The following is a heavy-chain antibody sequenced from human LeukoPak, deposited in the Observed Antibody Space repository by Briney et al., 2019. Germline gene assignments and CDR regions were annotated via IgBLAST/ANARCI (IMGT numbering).Heavy chain of an antibody. V-gene: IGHV4-34*01. Sequence: SETLSLTCAVYGGSFSGYYWSWIRQPPGKGLEWIGEINHSGSTNCNPSLKSRVTISVDTSKNQLSLKLSSVTAADTAVYYCARGSPGKITMVRGVSFDYWGQGTLVTVSS. CDR2: INHSGST. D-gene: IGHD3-10*01. J-gene: IGHJ4*02. CDR3: ARGSPGKITMVRGVSFDY. CDR1: GGSFSGYY.